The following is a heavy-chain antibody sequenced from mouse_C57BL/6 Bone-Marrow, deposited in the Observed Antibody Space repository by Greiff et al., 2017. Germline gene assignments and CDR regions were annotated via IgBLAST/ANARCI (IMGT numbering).Heavy chain of an antibody. Sequence: VQLQQSGAELARPGASVKMSCKASGYTFTSYTMHWVNQRPGQGLEWIGYINPSSGYTKYNQKFKDKATLTADKSSSTAYMQLSSLTSEDSAVYYCARWDYYGSSYFDYWGRGTTLTVSS. J-gene: IGHJ2*01. V-gene: IGHV1-4*01. CDR1: GYTFTSYT. D-gene: IGHD1-1*01. CDR3: ARWDYYGSSYFDY. CDR2: INPSSGYT.